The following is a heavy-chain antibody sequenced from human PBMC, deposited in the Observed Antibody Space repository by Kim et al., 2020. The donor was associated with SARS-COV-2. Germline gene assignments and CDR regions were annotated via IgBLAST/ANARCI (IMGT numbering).Heavy chain of an antibody. J-gene: IGHJ6*03. CDR1: GFTFSSYA. CDR2: ISGSGGST. V-gene: IGHV3-23*01. Sequence: GGSLRLSCAASGFTFSSYAMSWVRQAPGKGLEWVSAISGSGGSTYYADSVKGRFTISRDNSKNTLYLQMNSLRAEDMAVYYCAKGTAAAASWYYYYYMDVWGKRTTVTVSS. CDR3: AKGTAAAASWYYYYYMDV. D-gene: IGHD6-13*01.